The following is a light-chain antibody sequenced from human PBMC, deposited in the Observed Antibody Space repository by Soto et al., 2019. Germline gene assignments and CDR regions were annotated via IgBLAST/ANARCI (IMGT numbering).Light chain of an antibody. J-gene: IGKJ2*01. Sequence: EIVLTQSPGTLSLSPGERATLSCRASQSVSSSYLAWYQQKPGQAPRLLIYGASSRATGIPDRFSGSGSGTDFTLTISRLEPADFAAYYCQQYGSSGYTFGQGTKLEIK. CDR1: QSVSSSY. V-gene: IGKV3-20*01. CDR3: QQYGSSGYT. CDR2: GAS.